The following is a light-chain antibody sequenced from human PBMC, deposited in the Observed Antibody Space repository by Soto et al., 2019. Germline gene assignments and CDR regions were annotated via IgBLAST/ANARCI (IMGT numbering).Light chain of an antibody. CDR2: DAS. Sequence: DIQMTQSPSTLSASVGDRVTITCRASQSISSWLAWYQQKTGKAPKLLIYDASNLESGVPSKFSGSGSGTEFTLTISSLQPDDFAAYYCQQYSSYLTFGQGTKVDI. J-gene: IGKJ1*01. CDR3: QQYSSYLT. CDR1: QSISSW. V-gene: IGKV1-5*01.